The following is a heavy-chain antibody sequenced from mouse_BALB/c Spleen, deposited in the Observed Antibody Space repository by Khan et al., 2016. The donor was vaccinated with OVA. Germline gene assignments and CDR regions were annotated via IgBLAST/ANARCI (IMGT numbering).Heavy chain of an antibody. V-gene: IGHV1-4*01. J-gene: IGHJ3*01. D-gene: IGHD2-14*01. CDR1: GYTFTSYT. CDR3: AREGAYYRSDGWFAY. CDR2: ISPSSGYT. Sequence: QVQLKQSGAELARPGASVKMSCKASGYTFTSYTMHWVKQRPGQGLEWIGYISPSSGYTNYNQKFKDKATLTADKSSSTAYMQLSSLTSEDSAVYYCAREGAYYRSDGWFAYWGLGTLVTVSA.